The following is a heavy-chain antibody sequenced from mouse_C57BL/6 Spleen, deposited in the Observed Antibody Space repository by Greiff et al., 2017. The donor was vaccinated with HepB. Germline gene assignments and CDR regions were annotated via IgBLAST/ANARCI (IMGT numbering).Heavy chain of an antibody. CDR3: AGGLRRGGYYAMDY. Sequence: EVQGVESGAELVKPGASVKLSCTASGFNIKDYYMHWVKQRTEQGLEWIGRIDPEDGETKYAPKFQGKATITADTSSNTAYLQLSSLTSEDTAVYYCAGGLRRGGYYAMDYWGQGTSVTVSS. J-gene: IGHJ4*01. D-gene: IGHD2-4*01. CDR2: IDPEDGET. V-gene: IGHV14-2*01. CDR1: GFNIKDYY.